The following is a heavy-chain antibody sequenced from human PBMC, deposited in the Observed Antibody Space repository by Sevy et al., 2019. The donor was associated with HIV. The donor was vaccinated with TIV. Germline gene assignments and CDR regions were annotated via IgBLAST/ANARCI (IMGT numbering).Heavy chain of an antibody. CDR2: ISSSSSYI. V-gene: IGHV3-21*01. J-gene: IGHJ4*02. Sequence: GGSLRLSCAASGFTFSSYSMNWVRQAPGKGLEWVSSISSSSSYIYYADSVKGRFTISRDNAKNSLYLQMNSLRAEDMAVYYCAREDDYVWGSYRPLDYWGQGTLVTVSS. CDR1: GFTFSSYS. D-gene: IGHD3-16*02. CDR3: AREDDYVWGSYRPLDY.